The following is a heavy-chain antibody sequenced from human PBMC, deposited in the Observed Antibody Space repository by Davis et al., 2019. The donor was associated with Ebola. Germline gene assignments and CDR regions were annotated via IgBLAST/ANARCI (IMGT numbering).Heavy chain of an antibody. V-gene: IGHV3-53*01. J-gene: IGHJ3*02. CDR1: GLTVSYHY. D-gene: IGHD2-8*02. Sequence: GESLKISCAASGLTVSYHYMAWVRQAPVRGLEWVSILYSDGTIYYADSVKGRFTISRDNSKNTLYLQMNRLDAEETAVYYCARVLVGSTYDAFDIWGRGTMVTVSS. CDR2: LYSDGTI. CDR3: ARVLVGSTYDAFDI.